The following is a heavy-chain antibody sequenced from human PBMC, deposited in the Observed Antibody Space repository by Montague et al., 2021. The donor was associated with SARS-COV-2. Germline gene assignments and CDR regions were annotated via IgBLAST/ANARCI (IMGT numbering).Heavy chain of an antibody. CDR1: GDSVSRNGVA. V-gene: IGHV6-1*01. CDR3: ARDGDGWEVPFDF. J-gene: IGHJ4*01. CDR2: TYYTSRWHN. D-gene: IGHD1-26*01. Sequence: CAISGDSVSRNGVAWTWIRQSPSRGLEYLGRTYYTSRWHNDQAPSVKGRLTVNPDTSKNQSSLHLNSVTPEDTAVYYCARDGDGWEVPFDFWNQGTLVTVSS.